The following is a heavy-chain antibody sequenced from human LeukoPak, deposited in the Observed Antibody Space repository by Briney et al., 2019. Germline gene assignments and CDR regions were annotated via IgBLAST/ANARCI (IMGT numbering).Heavy chain of an antibody. CDR2: ISGNGGHT. Sequence: GGSLRLSCAASGFTFTNYAMTWVRQAPGKGLEWVSGISGNGGHTFYADSVKGRFIISRDNSKNTLYLQMNSLRAEDTAVYYCAKAGLYHIILIGFREWYMDVWGTGTTVTASS. J-gene: IGHJ6*03. V-gene: IGHV3-23*01. CDR3: AKAGLYHIILIGFREWYMDV. CDR1: GFTFTNYA. D-gene: IGHD3-9*01.